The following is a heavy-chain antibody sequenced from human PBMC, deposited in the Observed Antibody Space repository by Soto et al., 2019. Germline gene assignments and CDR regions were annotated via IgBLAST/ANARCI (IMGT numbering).Heavy chain of an antibody. CDR1: GGTFSSYA. CDR3: ARGAYYYDSSGYYFDY. CDR2: IIPIFGTA. D-gene: IGHD3-22*01. J-gene: IGHJ4*02. Sequence: SVKVSCKASGGTFSSYAISWVRQAPGHGLEWMGGIIPIFGTANYAQKFQGRVTITADESTSTAYMELSSLRSEDTAVYYCARGAYYYDSSGYYFDYWGQGTLVTVSS. V-gene: IGHV1-69*13.